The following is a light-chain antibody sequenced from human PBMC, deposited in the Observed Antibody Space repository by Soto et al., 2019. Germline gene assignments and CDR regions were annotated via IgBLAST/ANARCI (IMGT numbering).Light chain of an antibody. CDR1: QSITTY. V-gene: IGKV1-39*01. CDR3: EKTYKTPLT. J-gene: IGKJ1*01. CDR2: AAS. Sequence: DIQMSRYPSCRSESVGARVTITCRASQSITTYLNWYRQKPGKAPKPLIYAASSLQSGVPSKFSGSGSGTDFTLTISVLQPEDSATYYCEKTYKTPLTVGKGTKVDNK.